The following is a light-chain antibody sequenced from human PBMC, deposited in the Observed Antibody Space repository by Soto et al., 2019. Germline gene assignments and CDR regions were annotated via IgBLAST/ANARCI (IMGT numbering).Light chain of an antibody. CDR2: GNS. V-gene: IGLV1-40*01. CDR1: SSNIGAGYD. CDR3: QSYDSSLSGVV. J-gene: IGLJ2*01. Sequence: QLVLTQPPSVSGAPGQRVTISCTGSSSNIGAGYDVHWYQQLPGTAPKLLIYGNSNRPSGVPDRFSGSKSGTSAPLAITGLQAEEEADYYCQSYDSSLSGVVFGGGTKLTVL.